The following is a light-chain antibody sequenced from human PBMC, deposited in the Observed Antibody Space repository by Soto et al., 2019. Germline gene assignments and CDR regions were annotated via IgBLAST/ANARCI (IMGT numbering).Light chain of an antibody. J-gene: IGLJ3*02. CDR2: SND. CDR1: SSNIGSHA. V-gene: IGLV1-44*01. Sequence: QSVLTQPPSASGTPGQRVSISCSGRSSNIGSHAVDWYQQLPGTAPKLLIYSNDQRPSGVPDRFSGSKSGTAASLAISGLQSEDEGDYFCTTWDDSPSGVVFGGGTKLTV. CDR3: TTWDDSPSGVV.